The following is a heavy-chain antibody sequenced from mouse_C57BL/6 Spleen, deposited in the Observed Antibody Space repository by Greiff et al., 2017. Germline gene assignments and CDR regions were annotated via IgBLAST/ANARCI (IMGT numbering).Heavy chain of an antibody. CDR3: ARRELRYLRSMDY. CDR1: GYTFTDYN. Sequence: VQLQQSGPELVKPGASVKIPCKASGYTFTDYNMDWVKQSHGKSLEWIGDINPNNGGTIYNQKFKGKATLTVDKSSSTAYMELRSLTSEDTAVYYCARRELRYLRSMDYWGQGTSVTVSS. D-gene: IGHD1-1*01. CDR2: INPNNGGT. J-gene: IGHJ4*01. V-gene: IGHV1-18*01.